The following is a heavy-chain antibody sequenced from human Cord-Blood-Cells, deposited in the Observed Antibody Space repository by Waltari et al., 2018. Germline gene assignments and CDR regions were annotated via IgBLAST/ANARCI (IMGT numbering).Heavy chain of an antibody. V-gene: IGHV1-8*03. D-gene: IGHD2-2*01. J-gene: IGHJ4*02. CDR1: GYTFTSYD. Sequence: QVQLVQSGAEVKKPGASVKVSCKASGYTFTSYDINWVRQATGQGLEWMGWMHPNRGNAGYAQKFQGRVTITRNTSISTAYMELSSLRSEDTAVYYCARAAAGSGVPAARPLDYWGQGTLVTVSS. CDR3: ARAAAGSGVPAARPLDY. CDR2: MHPNRGNA.